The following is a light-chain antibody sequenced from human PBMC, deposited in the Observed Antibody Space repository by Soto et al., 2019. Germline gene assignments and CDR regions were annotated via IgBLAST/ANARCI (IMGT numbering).Light chain of an antibody. Sequence: QSALTQPASVSGSPGQSITISCTGTSSDVGGYNYVSWYQQHPGKAPKLIIYGVSNRPSGVSNRFSASKSGNTASLTISGLQAEDEADYYCNSYTSSSTDVFGTGTKLTVL. CDR3: NSYTSSSTDV. CDR2: GVS. V-gene: IGLV2-14*01. J-gene: IGLJ1*01. CDR1: SSDVGGYNY.